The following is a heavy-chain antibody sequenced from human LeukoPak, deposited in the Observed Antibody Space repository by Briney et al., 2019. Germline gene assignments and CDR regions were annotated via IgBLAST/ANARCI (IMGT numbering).Heavy chain of an antibody. Sequence: GGSLRLSCAGSGLTVRSNYMSWVRQAPGKGLEWVSVIYSGGSTYFADSVKGRFTISRDNSKNTLYLQMNSLRVEDTAVYYCARDPGNNYFDYWGQGALVTVSS. D-gene: IGHD2/OR15-2a*01. CDR3: ARDPGNNYFDY. CDR1: GLTVRSNY. CDR2: IYSGGST. V-gene: IGHV3-66*01. J-gene: IGHJ4*02.